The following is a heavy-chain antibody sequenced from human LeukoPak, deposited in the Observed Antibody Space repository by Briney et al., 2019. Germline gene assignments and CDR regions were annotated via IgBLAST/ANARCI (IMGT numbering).Heavy chain of an antibody. Sequence: KASGTLSLTCTVSGGSINDYYWSWIRQPPGKGLEWIGEINHSGSTNYNPSLKSRVTISVDTSKSQFSLKLSSVTAADTAVYYCARGAPFFDYWGQGTLVTVSS. CDR3: ARGAPFFDY. J-gene: IGHJ4*02. CDR1: GGSINDYY. D-gene: IGHD6-6*01. V-gene: IGHV4-34*01. CDR2: INHSGST.